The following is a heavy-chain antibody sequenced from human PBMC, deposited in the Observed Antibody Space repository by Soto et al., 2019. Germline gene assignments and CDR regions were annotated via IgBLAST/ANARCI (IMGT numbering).Heavy chain of an antibody. V-gene: IGHV4-34*01. D-gene: IGHD1-26*01. CDR2: INHSGST. J-gene: IGHJ4*02. CDR1: GGSFSGYY. Sequence: SETLSLTCAVYGGSFSGYYWSWIRQPPGKGLEWIGEINHSGSTNYNPSLKSRVTISVDTSKNQFSLKLSSVTAADTAVYYCARVSTPRWDEFDYWGQGTLVTVSS. CDR3: ARVSTPRWDEFDY.